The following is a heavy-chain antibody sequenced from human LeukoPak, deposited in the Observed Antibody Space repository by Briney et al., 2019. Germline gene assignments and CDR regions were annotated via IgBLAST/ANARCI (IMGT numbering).Heavy chain of an antibody. V-gene: IGHV3-11*04. D-gene: IGHD6-19*01. CDR2: ISSSGSNI. CDR1: GFTFSDYY. Sequence: GGSLRLSCAASGFTFSDYYMSWIRQAPGKGLEWVSYISSSGSNIYSADSVKGRFTISGDNAKNSLYLQMNSLRAEDTAVYYCARGIDTSGWYDFDYWGQGTLVTVSS. J-gene: IGHJ4*02. CDR3: ARGIDTSGWYDFDY.